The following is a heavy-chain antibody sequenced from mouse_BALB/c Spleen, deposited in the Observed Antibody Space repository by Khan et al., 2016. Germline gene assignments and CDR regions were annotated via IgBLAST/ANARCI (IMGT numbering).Heavy chain of an antibody. V-gene: IGHV9-3*02. J-gene: IGHJ4*01. CDR1: EYIFTNYG. D-gene: IGHD2-13*01. Sequence: QIQLVQSGPELKKPGETVKISCKASEYIFTNYGMNWVKQAPGKGLKWMGWINTNTGEPTYAEEFKGRFAFSLEASASTAYLQINNLKNEDSATXFSARTGDYPYYAMDYWGQGTSVTVSS. CDR3: ARTGDYPYYAMDY. CDR2: INTNTGEP.